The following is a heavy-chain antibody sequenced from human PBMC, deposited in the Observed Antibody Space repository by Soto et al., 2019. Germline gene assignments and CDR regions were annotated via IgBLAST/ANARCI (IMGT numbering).Heavy chain of an antibody. Sequence: EVQLVESGGGLVQTGGSLRLSCAASGFTFSSYSMNWVRQAPGKGLEWVVYISSSSSTIYYADAVKGRFTISRDNAKNSLYMQMNSLRAEDTAVYYCARGRRRYCSVGSFSAERAFDIWGQVTMVTVSS. J-gene: IGHJ3*02. V-gene: IGHV3-48*01. D-gene: IGHD2-15*01. CDR2: ISSSSSTI. CDR3: ARGRRRYCSVGSFSAERAFDI. CDR1: GFTFSSYS.